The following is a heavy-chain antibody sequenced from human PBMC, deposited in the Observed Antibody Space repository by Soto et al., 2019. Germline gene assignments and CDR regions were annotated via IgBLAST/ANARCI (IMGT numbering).Heavy chain of an antibody. D-gene: IGHD4-17*01. CDR2: IYYSGST. CDR3: ARDRPTADYGRNSRRFDY. J-gene: IGHJ4*02. V-gene: IGHV4-31*03. Sequence: QVQLQESGPGLVKPSQTLSLTCTVSGGSISSGGYYWSWIRQHPGKGLEWIGYIYYSGSTYYNPSLMSRVTFSVDTSKTQFDLKLSSVTAADTAVYYCARDRPTADYGRNSRRFDYWGQGTLVTVSS. CDR1: GGSISSGGYY.